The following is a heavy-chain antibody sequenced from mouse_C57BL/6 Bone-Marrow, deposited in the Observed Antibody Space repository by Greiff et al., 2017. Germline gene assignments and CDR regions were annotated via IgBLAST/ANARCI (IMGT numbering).Heavy chain of an antibody. CDR2: ISDGGSYT. Sequence: EVKLVESGGGLVKPGGSLKLSCAASGFTFSSYAMSWVRQTPEKRLEWVATISDGGSYTYYPDNVKGRFTISRDNAKNNLYLQMSHLKSEDTAMYYWALTYYYGSSIDYWGQGTTLTVSS. V-gene: IGHV5-4*03. D-gene: IGHD1-1*01. J-gene: IGHJ2*01. CDR3: ALTYYYGSSIDY. CDR1: GFTFSSYA.